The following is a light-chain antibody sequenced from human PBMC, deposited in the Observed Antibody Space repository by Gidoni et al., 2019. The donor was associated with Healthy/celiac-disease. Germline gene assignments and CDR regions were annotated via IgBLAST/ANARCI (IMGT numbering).Light chain of an antibody. CDR1: QSVSSSY. CDR3: QQYGSSRP. J-gene: IGKJ4*01. V-gene: IGKV3-20*01. Sequence: DIVLTHSPGTLSLSPGERATLSCRASQSVSSSYLAWYQQKPGQAPRLLIYGASSRATGIPDRVSGSGSGTDFTLTISRLEPEDFAVYYCQQYGSSRPFXGXTKVEIK. CDR2: GAS.